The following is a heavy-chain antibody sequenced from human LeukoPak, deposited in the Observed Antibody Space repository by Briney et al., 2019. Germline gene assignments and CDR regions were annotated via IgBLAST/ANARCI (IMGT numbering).Heavy chain of an antibody. CDR3: ARIQDDSWSGYYPYYFDY. CDR2: IYYSGST. J-gene: IGHJ4*02. CDR1: GGSISSYY. V-gene: IGHV4-59*01. Sequence: SETLSLTCTVSGGSISSYYWSWIRQPPGKGLEWIGCIYYSGSTNYNPSLKSRVTISVDTSKNQFSLKLSSVTAADTAVYYCARIQDDSWSGYYPYYFDYWGQGTLVTVSS. D-gene: IGHD3-3*01.